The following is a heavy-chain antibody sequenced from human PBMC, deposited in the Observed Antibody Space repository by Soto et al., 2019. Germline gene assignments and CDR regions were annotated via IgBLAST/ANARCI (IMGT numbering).Heavy chain of an antibody. V-gene: IGHV3-23*01. CDR3: ARDPPLGVRGPFDY. Sequence: EVQLLESGGGLVQPGGSLRLSCAASGFTFSSYAMSWVRQAPGKGLEWVSAISGSAGSTYYADAVKGRFTISRDNSKNTLYLQMYSLGDEDTDVYYCARDPPLGVRGPFDYWGQGTLVTVSS. CDR2: ISGSAGST. D-gene: IGHD3-10*01. CDR1: GFTFSSYA. J-gene: IGHJ4*02.